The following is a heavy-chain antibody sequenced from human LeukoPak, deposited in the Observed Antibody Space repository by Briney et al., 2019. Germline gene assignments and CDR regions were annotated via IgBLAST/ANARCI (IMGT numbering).Heavy chain of an antibody. CDR1: GGSISSGSDY. CDR2: SYSSGST. J-gene: IGHJ4*02. V-gene: IGHV4-61*02. D-gene: IGHD1-26*01. CDR3: ARRGAYYGNFDY. Sequence: PSETLSLTCTVSGGSISSGSDYCSWIRQPAGKGLEWIGRSYSSGSTNYNPSLKSRVAISVDTSKNQFSLKLSSVTAADTAVYYCARRGAYYGNFDYWGQGTLVTVSS.